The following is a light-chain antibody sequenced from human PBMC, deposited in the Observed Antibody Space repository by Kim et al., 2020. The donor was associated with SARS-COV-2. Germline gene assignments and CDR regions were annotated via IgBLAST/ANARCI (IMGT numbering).Light chain of an antibody. CDR1: QSLYSK. CDR3: QHYNNWPT. J-gene: IGKJ4*01. Sequence: EIVLTQSPATLSVSPGERVTLSYRASQSLYSKLAWYQQKPGQAPRLLIYGGFTRATDIPARFNGTESGTEFTLTITSLQSEDFAIYYCQHYNNWPTFGGGTRVDVK. V-gene: IGKV3-15*01. CDR2: GGF.